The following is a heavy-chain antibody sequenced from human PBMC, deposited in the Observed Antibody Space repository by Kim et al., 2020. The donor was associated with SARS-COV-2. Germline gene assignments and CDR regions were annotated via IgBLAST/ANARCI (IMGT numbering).Heavy chain of an antibody. V-gene: IGHV4-39*02. J-gene: IGHJ4*01. CDR3: ARLRRGGSGFLIHC. CDR2: VYYGGST. CDR1: GGSISSSTDY. D-gene: IGHD3-3*01. Sequence: SETLSLTCTVSGGSISSSTDYWGWIRQPPGQGLGWIGSVYYGGSTYSTPSLKSRVTIAVDTSKNPFSLRLSSVTAAATAVYSWARLRRGGSGFLIHCWG.